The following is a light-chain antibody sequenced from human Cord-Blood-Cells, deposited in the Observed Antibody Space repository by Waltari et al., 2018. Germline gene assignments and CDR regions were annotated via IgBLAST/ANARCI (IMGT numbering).Light chain of an antibody. CDR1: SSNVVSYTL. CDR3: CSYAGSSTVV. J-gene: IGLJ2*01. V-gene: IGLV2-23*01. Sequence: QSALTQPASVSGSPGHTITISCTRTSSNVVSYTLVSWYQQHPGKAPKLMIYEGSTRPSGVSNRFSGSKSCNTAALTISGLQAEDEADYYCCSYAGSSTVVFGGGTKLTVL. CDR2: EGS.